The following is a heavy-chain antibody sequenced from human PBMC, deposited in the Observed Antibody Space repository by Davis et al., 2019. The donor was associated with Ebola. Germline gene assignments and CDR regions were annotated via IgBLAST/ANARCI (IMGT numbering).Heavy chain of an antibody. CDR3: AKEATWIQLWLLGY. CDR2: ISYDGSNK. CDR1: GFTFSSYG. D-gene: IGHD5-18*01. J-gene: IGHJ4*02. V-gene: IGHV3-30*18. Sequence: PGGSLRLSCAASGFTFSSYGMHWVRQAPGKGLEWVAVISYDGSNKYYADSVKGRFTISRDKSKNTLYLQMNSLRAEDTAVYYCAKEATWIQLWLLGYWGQGTLVTVSS.